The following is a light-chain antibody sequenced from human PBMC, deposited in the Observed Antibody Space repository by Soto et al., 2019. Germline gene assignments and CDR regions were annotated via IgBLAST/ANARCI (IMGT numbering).Light chain of an antibody. V-gene: IGKV1-39*01. CDR1: QSISTY. CDR3: QQSYNTPLT. CDR2: TAS. J-gene: IGKJ1*01. Sequence: DIQITQSPSSLSVSVGDRVTITCRASQSISTYLNWYQQKPGKAPKLLIYTASSLQSGVPPRFSGSGSGTDFTLSISSLQPEDFATYYCQQSYNTPLTFGQGTKVDIK.